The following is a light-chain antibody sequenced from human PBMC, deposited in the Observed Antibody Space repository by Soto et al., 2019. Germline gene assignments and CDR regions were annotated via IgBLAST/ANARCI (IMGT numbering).Light chain of an antibody. CDR1: SSNIGAGYE. CDR3: QSYDSSPPGHV. CDR2: ENN. V-gene: IGLV1-40*01. J-gene: IGLJ1*01. Sequence: QSVLTQPPSVSEAPGQRVTISCTGSSSNIGAGYEAHWYQQIPGTAPKLLIYENNNRPSGVPDRFSGSKSGSSASLAITGLHAEDEAEYYCQSYDSSPPGHVFGTGTKVTVL.